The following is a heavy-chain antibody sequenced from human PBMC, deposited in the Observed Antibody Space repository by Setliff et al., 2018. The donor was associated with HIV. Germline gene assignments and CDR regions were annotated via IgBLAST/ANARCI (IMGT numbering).Heavy chain of an antibody. J-gene: IGHJ4*02. CDR2: IFPNDEK. D-gene: IGHD3-3*01. CDR1: GFSLSNTRMG. CDR3: ARYNFRRGYWDYFDY. V-gene: IGHV2-26*01. Sequence: GSGHTLVNPTETLTLTCTVSGFSLSNTRMGVSWIRQPPGKALEWLAHIFPNDEKSYSASLKSRVTISEDTSKSQVVLTMTNMDPLDTATYFCARYNFRRGYWDYFDYWGQGTQVTVSS.